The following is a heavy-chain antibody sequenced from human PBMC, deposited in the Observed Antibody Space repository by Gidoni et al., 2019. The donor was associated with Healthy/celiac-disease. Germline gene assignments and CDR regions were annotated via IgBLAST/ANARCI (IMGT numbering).Heavy chain of an antibody. J-gene: IGHJ4*02. Sequence: QVQLVASGGGVVQPGRSLRLSCAASGFTFISYGMHWVRQAPGKGLEWVAVIWYDRSNKYYADSGKGRFTISRDNSKIPLYLQMNSLRAEDTAVYDCARDHGIAGSIYYFDYWGQGTLVTVSA. D-gene: IGHD6-13*01. CDR1: GFTFISYG. CDR3: ARDHGIAGSIYYFDY. CDR2: IWYDRSNK. V-gene: IGHV3-33*01.